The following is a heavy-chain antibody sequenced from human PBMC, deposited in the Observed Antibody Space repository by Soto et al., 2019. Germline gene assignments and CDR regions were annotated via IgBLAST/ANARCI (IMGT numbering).Heavy chain of an antibody. J-gene: IGHJ4*02. D-gene: IGHD6-13*01. CDR1: GFTFSSYA. CDR3: AKAFRWYDY. Sequence: EVPLLESGGGLIQPGGSLRLSCAASGFTFSSYAMNWVRQAPGKGLEWVSGISGSGGSTYYADSVKGRFTISRDNSKNTLDLQMRSLRAEDTAVYYCAKAFRWYDYWGQGTLVNVSS. V-gene: IGHV3-23*01. CDR2: ISGSGGST.